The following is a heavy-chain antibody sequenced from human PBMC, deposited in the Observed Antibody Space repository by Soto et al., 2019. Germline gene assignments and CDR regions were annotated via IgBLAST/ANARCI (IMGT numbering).Heavy chain of an antibody. D-gene: IGHD3-10*01. CDR2: IYYSGST. V-gene: IGHV4-30-4*01. Sequence: PSETLSLTCTVSGGSISSGDYYWSWIRQPPRKGLEWIGYIYYSGSTYYNPSLKSQVTISVDTSKNQFSLKLSSVTAADTAVYYCAGGSGSYYDNNWFDPWGQGTLVTVS. CDR3: AGGSGSYYDNNWFDP. CDR1: GGSISSGDYY. J-gene: IGHJ5*02.